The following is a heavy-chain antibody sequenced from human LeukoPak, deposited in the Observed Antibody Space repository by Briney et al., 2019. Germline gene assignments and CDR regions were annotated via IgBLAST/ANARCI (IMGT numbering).Heavy chain of an antibody. Sequence: SEPQSLTCAVYGGSFSGYYWNWIRQPPGKGLEWIGSIFCSGYTYYNASLESQVSISIDTSKNQYSLRLTSVTAADTAVYYWARQTGSRLYILPGGQGTLVTVSS. D-gene: IGHD1-1*01. CDR1: GGSFSGYY. V-gene: IGHV4-34*12. CDR3: ARQTGSRLYILP. J-gene: IGHJ4*02. CDR2: IFCSGYT.